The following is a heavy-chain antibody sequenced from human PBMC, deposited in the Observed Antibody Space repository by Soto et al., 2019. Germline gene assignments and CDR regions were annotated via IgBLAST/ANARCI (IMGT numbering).Heavy chain of an antibody. J-gene: IGHJ5*02. V-gene: IGHV3-21*01. Sequence: GGSLRLSCAASGFTFSSYSMNWVRQAPGKGLEWVSSISSSSSYIYYADSVKGRFTISRDNAKNSLYLQMNSLRAEDTAVYYCARDDFPDIVVVPAATNAQNWFDPWGQGTLVTVSS. CDR2: ISSSSSYI. CDR1: GFTFSSYS. CDR3: ARDDFPDIVVVPAATNAQNWFDP. D-gene: IGHD2-2*01.